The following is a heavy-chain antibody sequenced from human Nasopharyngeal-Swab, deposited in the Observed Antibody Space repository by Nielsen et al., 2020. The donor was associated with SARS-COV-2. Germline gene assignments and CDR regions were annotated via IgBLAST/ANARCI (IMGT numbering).Heavy chain of an antibody. CDR2: ISGSGGST. Sequence: GESLKISCAASGFTFSSYAMGWVRQAPGKGLEWVSAISGSGGSTYYADSVKGRFTISRDNSKNTLYLQMNSLRAEDTAVYYCAKDQGDQWLVLDYWGQGTLVTVSS. CDR3: AKDQGDQWLVLDY. CDR1: GFTFSSYA. J-gene: IGHJ4*02. D-gene: IGHD6-19*01. V-gene: IGHV3-23*01.